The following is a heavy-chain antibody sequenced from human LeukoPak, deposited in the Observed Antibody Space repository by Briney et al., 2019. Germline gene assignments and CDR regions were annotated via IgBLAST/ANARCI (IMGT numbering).Heavy chain of an antibody. CDR2: INPHSGGT. D-gene: IGHD2-2*01. J-gene: IGHJ4*02. Sequence: GASVKVTFQSSVYTFTAYYMHWVRQPPGQGLEWMGWINPHSGGTNFAQKLQGRVTMTRDTSITTAHMELSRLTSDDTAMHYCARENPCSSSSCLDYWGQGTLVTVSS. V-gene: IGHV1-2*02. CDR3: ARENPCSSSSCLDY. CDR1: VYTFTAYY.